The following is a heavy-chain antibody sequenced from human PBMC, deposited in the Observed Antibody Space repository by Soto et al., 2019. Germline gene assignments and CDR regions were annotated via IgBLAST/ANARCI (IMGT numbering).Heavy chain of an antibody. Sequence: SETLSLTCTVSGGSFSSYYWSWIRQPPGKGLEWIGYIYYSGSTNYSPSLKSRVAILVDTSKNQFSLKLSSVTAADTAVYYCARRGYYDRSGHFDYWGQGTLVTVSS. V-gene: IGHV4-59*08. CDR1: GGSFSSYY. CDR2: IYYSGST. CDR3: ARRGYYDRSGHFDY. D-gene: IGHD3-22*01. J-gene: IGHJ4*02.